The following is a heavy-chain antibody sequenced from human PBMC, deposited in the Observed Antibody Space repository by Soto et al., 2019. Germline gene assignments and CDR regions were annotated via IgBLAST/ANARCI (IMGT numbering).Heavy chain of an antibody. CDR2: ISDSGVST. CDR3: ARAGHYYGDYWLYYFDS. CDR1: GFTLSTYA. Sequence: EVQLLESGGGLVQPGGSLRLSCVASGFTLSTYAMSWVRQAPGKGLEWVSGISDSGVSTYHSDSVKGRFTISRDDSKKTLYLQMNSLRVEDMAIYYCARAGHYYGDYWLYYFDSWGQGTQVTVSS. V-gene: IGHV3-23*01. J-gene: IGHJ4*02. D-gene: IGHD4-17*01.